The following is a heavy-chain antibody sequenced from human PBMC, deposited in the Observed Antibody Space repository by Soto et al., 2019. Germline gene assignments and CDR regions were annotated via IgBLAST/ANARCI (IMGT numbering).Heavy chain of an antibody. CDR3: ARGGTGTYFNYLDS. CDR1: GFPFSSYW. J-gene: IGHJ4*02. V-gene: IGHV3-74*01. Sequence: EVQLVESGGGLVHPGGSLRLSCATSGFPFSSYWMHWVRQAPGKGLVCVSRINTDGSTTNYADSVMGRFTISRDNARNTLYLEMNSLRAEDTAVYYCARGGTGTYFNYLDSWGQGSLVTVSS. CDR2: INTDGSTT. D-gene: IGHD1-26*01.